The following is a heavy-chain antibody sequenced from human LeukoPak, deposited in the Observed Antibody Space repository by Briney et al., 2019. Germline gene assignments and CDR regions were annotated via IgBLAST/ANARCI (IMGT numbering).Heavy chain of an antibody. J-gene: IGHJ4*02. D-gene: IGHD3-22*01. CDR3: ARGQPYDSRTYDY. CDR2: IKQDGSDQ. V-gene: IGHV3-7*04. CDR1: GFPFSSSW. Sequence: GGSLRLSCAASGFPFSSSWMRWVRQAPGKGLEWVATIKQDGSDQYYVDSVKGRFTISRDNAKNSLYLQMNSLRAEDTAVYYCARGQPYDSRTYDYWGQGTLVTVSS.